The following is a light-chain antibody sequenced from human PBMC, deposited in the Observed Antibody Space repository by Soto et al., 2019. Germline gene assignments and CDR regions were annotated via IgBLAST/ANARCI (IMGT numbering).Light chain of an antibody. Sequence: ELVLTQSPGTLSLSPGERATLSCRASQSVSSSNVAWYQQKPGQAPRLLIYGASSRATGIPDRFSGSGSGTDFTLTISRLEPEDFAVYYCQQYGSSPETFGQGTKVEIK. V-gene: IGKV3-20*01. CDR2: GAS. CDR3: QQYGSSPET. CDR1: QSVSSSN. J-gene: IGKJ1*01.